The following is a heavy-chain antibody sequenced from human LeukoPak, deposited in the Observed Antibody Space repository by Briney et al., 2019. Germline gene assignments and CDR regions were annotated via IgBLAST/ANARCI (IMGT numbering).Heavy chain of an antibody. J-gene: IGHJ5*02. CDR2: IFYSGAT. V-gene: IGHV4-31*03. Sequence: PSQTLSLTCTVSGGSISSGHYYWSWIRQHPGEGLEWIGYIFYSGATYYDPSLKSRVTISVDTSKNQFSLKVTSVTAADTAVYYCARTLGDSRFDPWGQGTLVTVSS. D-gene: IGHD2-21*01. CDR3: ARTLGDSRFDP. CDR1: GGSISSGHYY.